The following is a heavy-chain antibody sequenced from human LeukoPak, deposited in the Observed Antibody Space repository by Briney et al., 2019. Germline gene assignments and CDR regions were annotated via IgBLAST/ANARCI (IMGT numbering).Heavy chain of an antibody. V-gene: IGHV1-8*01. CDR3: ARGLLAVAGTGVDY. CDR2: VNPNSGNT. D-gene: IGHD6-19*01. CDR1: GYTFTSYD. Sequence: GASVKVSCKASGYTFTSYDINWVRQAAGQGLEWMGWVNPNSGNTGYAQKFQGRVTMTRNTSISTAYMELSSLRSEDTAVYYCARGLLAVAGTGVDYWGQGTLVTVSS. J-gene: IGHJ4*02.